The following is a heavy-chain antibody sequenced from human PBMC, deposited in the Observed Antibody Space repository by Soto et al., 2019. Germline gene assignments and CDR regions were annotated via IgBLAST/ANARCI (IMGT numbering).Heavy chain of an antibody. CDR3: ARDVRSGY. J-gene: IGHJ4*02. Sequence: ASVKVSCKFSGYTFTDYYMQWVRQAPGQGLEWMGWINPKTGGTNYAQQFQGRVTMTKDTSISTVYMELSRLKSDDTAVYYCARDVRSGYWGKGTLVTVSS. CDR1: GYTFTDYY. CDR2: INPKTGGT. D-gene: IGHD6-19*01. V-gene: IGHV1-2*02.